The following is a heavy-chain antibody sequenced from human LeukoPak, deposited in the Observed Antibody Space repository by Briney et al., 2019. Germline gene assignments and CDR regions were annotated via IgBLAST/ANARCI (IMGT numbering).Heavy chain of an antibody. J-gene: IGHJ3*02. CDR1: GYTFTGYD. Sequence: ASVKVSCKASGYTFTGYDMHCVRPAPGQGLEWMGWINPNSGGTNYAQKFQGRVTMTRDTSISTAYMELSRLRSDDTAVYYCAREATREAFDIWGQGTMVTVSS. CDR2: INPNSGGT. CDR3: AREATREAFDI. V-gene: IGHV1-2*02.